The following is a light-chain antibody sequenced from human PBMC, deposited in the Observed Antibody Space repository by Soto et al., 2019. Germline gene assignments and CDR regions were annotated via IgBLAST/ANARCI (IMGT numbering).Light chain of an antibody. Sequence: DILMTHAPSSLSASVGDRVTITCRASQSINSYLNWYQQKPGKAPKLLIYAASSLQSGVPSRFSGSGSGKDFTLPISSLQPEAYAIYYCKQSYSTLQTVGQGNKVEI. CDR2: AAS. J-gene: IGKJ2*01. CDR1: QSINSY. CDR3: KQSYSTLQT. V-gene: IGKV1-39*01.